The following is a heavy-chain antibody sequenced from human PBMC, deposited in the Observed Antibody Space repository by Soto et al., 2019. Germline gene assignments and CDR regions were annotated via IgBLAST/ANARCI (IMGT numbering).Heavy chain of an antibody. D-gene: IGHD4-4*01. CDR1: GGTFSSYA. J-gene: IGHJ6*02. CDR3: ARGTWYGSNYAYYYYGMDV. V-gene: IGHV1-69*13. Sequence: SVKVSCKASGGTFSSYAISWVRQAPGQGLEWMGGIIPIFGTANYAQKFQGRVTITADESTSTAYMELSSLRSEDTAVYYCARGTWYGSNYAYYYYGMDVWGQGTTVTV. CDR2: IIPIFGTA.